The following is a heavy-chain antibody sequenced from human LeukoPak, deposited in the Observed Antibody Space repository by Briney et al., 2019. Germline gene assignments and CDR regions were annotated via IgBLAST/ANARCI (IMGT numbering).Heavy chain of an antibody. CDR1: GGSISSYY. D-gene: IGHD4-17*01. J-gene: IGHJ4*02. CDR2: IYYSGST. V-gene: IGHV4-59*01. CDR3: ARVRGDYEFDY. Sequence: LETLSLTCTVSGGSISSYYWSWIRQPPGKGLEWIGYIYYSGSTNYNPSLKSRVTISVDTSKNLFSLKLSSVTAADTAVYYCARVRGDYEFDYWGQGTLVTVSS.